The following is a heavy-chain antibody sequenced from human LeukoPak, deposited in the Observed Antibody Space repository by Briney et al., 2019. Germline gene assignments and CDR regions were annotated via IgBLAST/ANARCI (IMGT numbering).Heavy chain of an antibody. CDR2: IYSGGST. V-gene: IGHV3-53*01. CDR3: ARTSADYGEVLFDS. D-gene: IGHD4/OR15-4a*01. Sequence: PGGSLRLSCAASGFIVSSNYMSWVRQAPGKGLEWVSVIYSGGSTYYADSVKGRFTISRDNSKNTLYLQMNSLGAEDTAVYYCARTSADYGEVLFDSWGQGTLVTVSS. J-gene: IGHJ4*02. CDR1: GFIVSSNY.